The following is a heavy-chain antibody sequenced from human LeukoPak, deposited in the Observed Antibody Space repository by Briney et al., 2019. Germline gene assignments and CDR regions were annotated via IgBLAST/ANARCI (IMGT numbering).Heavy chain of an antibody. CDR1: GGTFSSYA. CDR2: IIPIFGTA. J-gene: IGHJ6*02. V-gene: IGHV1-69*13. Sequence: SVTVSCKASGGTFSSYAISWVRQAPGQGLEWMGGIIPIFGTANYAQKFQGRVTITADESTSTAYMEQSSLRSEDTAVYYCARRGGQLEGGWYYYYGMDVWGQGTTVTVSS. CDR3: ARRGGQLEGGWYYYYGMDV. D-gene: IGHD6-13*01.